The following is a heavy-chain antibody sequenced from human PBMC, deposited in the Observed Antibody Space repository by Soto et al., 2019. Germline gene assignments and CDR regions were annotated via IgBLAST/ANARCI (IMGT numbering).Heavy chain of an antibody. V-gene: IGHV3-53*04. D-gene: IGHD4-17*01. Sequence: EVQLVESGGGLVQPGGSLRLSCAASGFTVSSNYMTWVRQAPGKGLEWVSVIYNDGSTYYADSVKGRFTISRHNSKNTLYLQLNSLRAEDTAVDYCARGIYGDYDYWGQGTLVTVSS. CDR1: GFTVSSNY. CDR2: IYNDGST. J-gene: IGHJ4*02. CDR3: ARGIYGDYDY.